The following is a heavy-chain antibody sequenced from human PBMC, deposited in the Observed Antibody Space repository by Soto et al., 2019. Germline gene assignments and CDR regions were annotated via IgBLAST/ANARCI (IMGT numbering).Heavy chain of an antibody. CDR3: ARKWDHFSYGSGSYYPFDY. V-gene: IGHV1-69*13. J-gene: IGHJ4*02. CDR1: GGTFSSYA. CDR2: TIPIFGTA. Sequence: SVKVSCKASGGTFSSYAISWVRQAPGQGLEWMGGTIPIFGTANYAQKFQGRVTITADESTSTAYMELSSLRSEDTAVYYCARKWDHFSYGSGSYYPFDYWGQGTLVTVSS. D-gene: IGHD3-10*01.